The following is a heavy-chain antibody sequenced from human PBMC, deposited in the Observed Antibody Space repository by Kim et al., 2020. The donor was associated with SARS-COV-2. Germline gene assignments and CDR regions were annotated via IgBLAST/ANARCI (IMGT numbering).Heavy chain of an antibody. CDR3: ARDSLYSGYENYYYYGMDV. CDR2: IKQDGSEK. D-gene: IGHD5-12*01. J-gene: IGHJ6*02. Sequence: GGSLRLSCAASGFTFSSYWMSWVSQAPGKGLEWVANIKQDGSEKYYVDSVKGRFTISRDNAKNSLYLQMNSLRAEDTAVYYCARDSLYSGYENYYYYGMDVWGQGTTVTVSS. V-gene: IGHV3-7*03. CDR1: GFTFSSYW.